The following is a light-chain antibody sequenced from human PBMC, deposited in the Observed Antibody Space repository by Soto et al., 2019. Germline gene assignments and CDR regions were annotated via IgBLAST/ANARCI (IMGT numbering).Light chain of an antibody. Sequence: QSALTQPPSASGSPGQSVPSSCTGTSSDVGASNYVSWYQQHPGKAPKLMIYDVIKRPSGVPDRFSGSKSANTASLTVSGLQTEDEADYYCCSYAGGNTLVFGGGTKLTVL. V-gene: IGLV2-8*01. CDR1: SSDVGASNY. J-gene: IGLJ2*01. CDR2: DVI. CDR3: CSYAGGNTLV.